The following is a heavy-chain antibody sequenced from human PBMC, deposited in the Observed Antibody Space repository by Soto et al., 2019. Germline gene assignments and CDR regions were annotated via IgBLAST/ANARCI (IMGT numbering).Heavy chain of an antibody. V-gene: IGHV4-30-4*01. Sequence: QVQLQESGPGLVKPSQTLSLTCTVSGGSISSGDYYWSWIRQPPGKGLEWIGYIYYSGSTYSNPALKSRVTMSVDTSKNQFSLKLSSVTAADTAVYYCASRGYSYGVDAFDIWGQGTMVTVSS. CDR1: GGSISSGDYY. CDR2: IYYSGST. J-gene: IGHJ3*02. CDR3: ASRGYSYGVDAFDI. D-gene: IGHD5-18*01.